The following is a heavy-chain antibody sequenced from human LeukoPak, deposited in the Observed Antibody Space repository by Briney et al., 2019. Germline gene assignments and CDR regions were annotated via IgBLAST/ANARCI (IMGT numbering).Heavy chain of an antibody. Sequence: ASVKVSCKASGYTFTSYAMHWVRQAPGQRLEWMGWINAGNGNTKYSQKFQGRATITRDTSASTAYMELSSLRSEDTAVYYCAREPLDFWSGYYYYGMDVWGQGTTVTVSS. D-gene: IGHD3-3*01. V-gene: IGHV1-3*01. CDR3: AREPLDFWSGYYYYGMDV. J-gene: IGHJ6*02. CDR2: INAGNGNT. CDR1: GYTFTSYA.